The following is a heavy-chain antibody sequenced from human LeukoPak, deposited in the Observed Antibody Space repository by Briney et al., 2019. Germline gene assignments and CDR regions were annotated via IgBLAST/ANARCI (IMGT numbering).Heavy chain of an antibody. Sequence: ASVKVSCKVSGYTLTELSMHWVRQAPGKGLEWMGGFDPEDGETIYAQKFQGRVTMTEDTSTDTAYMELSSLRSEDTAVYYCATRDYYGSGSCHFDYWGQGTLVTVSS. J-gene: IGHJ4*02. V-gene: IGHV1-24*01. D-gene: IGHD3-10*01. CDR3: ATRDYYGSGSCHFDY. CDR1: GYTLTELS. CDR2: FDPEDGET.